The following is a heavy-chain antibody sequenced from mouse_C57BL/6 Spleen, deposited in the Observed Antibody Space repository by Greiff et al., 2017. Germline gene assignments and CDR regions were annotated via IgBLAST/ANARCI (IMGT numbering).Heavy chain of an antibody. CDR2: IDPSDSYT. J-gene: IGHJ4*01. CDR1: GYTFTSYW. Sequence: QVQLQQPGAELVKPGASVKLSCKASGYTFTSYWMQWVKQRPGQGLEWIGEIDPSDSYTNYNQKFKGKATLTVDTSSSTAYMQLSSLTSEDSAVYYCARWWLIPYAMDCWGQGTSVTVSS. D-gene: IGHD1-1*02. CDR3: ARWWLIPYAMDC. V-gene: IGHV1-50*01.